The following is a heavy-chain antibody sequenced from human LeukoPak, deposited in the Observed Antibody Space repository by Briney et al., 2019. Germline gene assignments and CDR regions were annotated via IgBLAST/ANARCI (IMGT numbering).Heavy chain of an antibody. V-gene: IGHV3-30*18. CDR2: ISYDGSNK. D-gene: IGHD3-22*01. CDR1: GFTFSSYS. Sequence: PGGSLRLSCAASGFTFSSYSMHWVRQAPGKGLEWVAVISYDGSNKYYADSVKGRFTISRDNSKNTLYLQMNSLRAEDTAVYYCAKDNPREAYYYDSSGYYGGYYFDYWGQGTLVTVSS. J-gene: IGHJ4*02. CDR3: AKDNPREAYYYDSSGYYGGYYFDY.